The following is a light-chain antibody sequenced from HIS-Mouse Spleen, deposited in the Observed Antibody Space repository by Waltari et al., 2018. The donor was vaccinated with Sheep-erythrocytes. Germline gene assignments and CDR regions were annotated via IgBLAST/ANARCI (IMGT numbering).Light chain of an antibody. CDR2: DVS. CDR3: CSYAGSYNHV. V-gene: IGLV2-11*01. CDR1: SSDVGGYNF. J-gene: IGLJ1*01. Sequence: QSALTQPRSVSGSPGQSVTISCTGTSSDVGGYNFFPWYQQYPGKAPKLMIYDVSKRPSGVPDRFSGSKSGNTASLTISGLQAEDEADYYCCSYAGSYNHVFATGTKVTVL.